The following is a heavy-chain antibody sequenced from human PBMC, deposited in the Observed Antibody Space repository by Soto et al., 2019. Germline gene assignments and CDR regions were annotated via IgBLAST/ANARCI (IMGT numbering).Heavy chain of an antibody. CDR3: ARDFLSSSRYYYYGMDV. CDR1: GFTFSSYG. Sequence: QVQLVESGGGVVQPGRSLRLSCAASGFTFSSYGMHWVRQAPGKGLEWVAVIWYDGSNKYYADSVKGRFTISRDNSKNTLYLQMNSLRAEDTAVYYCARDFLSSSRYYYYGMDVWGQGTTVTVSS. V-gene: IGHV3-33*01. J-gene: IGHJ6*02. CDR2: IWYDGSNK. D-gene: IGHD6-6*01.